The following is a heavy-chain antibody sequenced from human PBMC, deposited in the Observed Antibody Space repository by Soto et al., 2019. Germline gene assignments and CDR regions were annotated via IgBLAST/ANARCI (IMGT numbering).Heavy chain of an antibody. Sequence: SVKVSCKASGGTFSSYAISWVRQAPGQGLEWMGGIIPIFGTANYAQKFQGRVTITADESTSTAYMELSSLRSEDTAVYYCARHQYYYDSSGYKNWFDPWGQGTLVTVSS. V-gene: IGHV1-69*13. CDR2: IIPIFGTA. CDR3: ARHQYYYDSSGYKNWFDP. CDR1: GGTFSSYA. D-gene: IGHD3-22*01. J-gene: IGHJ5*02.